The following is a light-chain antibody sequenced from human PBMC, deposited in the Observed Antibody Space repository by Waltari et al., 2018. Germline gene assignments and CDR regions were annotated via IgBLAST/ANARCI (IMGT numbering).Light chain of an antibody. Sequence: QSAPTQPASVSGSPGQSITISCTGTSSDVGAYNYVSWYQQHPGKAPKLMIYDVSNRPSGVSNRFSGSKSGNTASLTISGLQAEDEADYYCSSYTSSSTNVFGSGTKVTVL. CDR3: SSYTSSSTNV. V-gene: IGLV2-14*03. CDR1: SSDVGAYNY. CDR2: DVS. J-gene: IGLJ6*01.